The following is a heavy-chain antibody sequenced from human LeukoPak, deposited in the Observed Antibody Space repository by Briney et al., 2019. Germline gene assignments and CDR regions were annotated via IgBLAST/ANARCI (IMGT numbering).Heavy chain of an antibody. CDR1: GGTFSRYA. V-gene: IGHV1-69*05. J-gene: IGHJ4*02. Sequence: SVKVSCKASGGTFSRYAISWLRQAPGQGLEWMGGIIPLFGTANYAQKFQGRVTITTDESTSTAYMELSSLRSEDTAVYYCAGGFHYDTSGYYYFYWGQGTRVTVSS. CDR2: IIPLFGTA. CDR3: AGGFHYDTSGYYYFY. D-gene: IGHD3-22*01.